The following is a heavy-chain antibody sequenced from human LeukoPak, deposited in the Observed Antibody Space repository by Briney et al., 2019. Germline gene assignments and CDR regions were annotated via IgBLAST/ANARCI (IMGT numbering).Heavy chain of an antibody. CDR2: INWNGGST. V-gene: IGHV3-20*04. CDR1: GFSFDDYG. D-gene: IGHD1-26*01. J-gene: IGHJ4*02. CDR3: ARGRGSYSPYYFDY. Sequence: GGSLRLSCAASGFSFDDYGMSWVRQPPGKGLECVSGINWNGGSTGYADSVKGRFTISRDNAKNSLYLQMNSLRAEDTALYYCARGRGSYSPYYFDYWGQGTLVTVSS.